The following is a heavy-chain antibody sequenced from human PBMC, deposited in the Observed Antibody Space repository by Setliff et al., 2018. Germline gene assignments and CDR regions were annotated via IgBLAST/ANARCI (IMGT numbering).Heavy chain of an antibody. CDR1: GYTFTSYG. V-gene: IGHV1-18*01. CDR3: VRAPPTVVIPPGRAFFDP. D-gene: IGHD2-2*01. Sequence: GASVKVSCKASGYTFTSYGVSWVRQAPGQGLEWMGWISAYNGNINYAQKFQGRVTMTTDTYTSTANIELRSLRSDDTAVYYCVRAPPTVVIPPGRAFFDPWGQGTLVTVSS. CDR2: ISAYNGNI. J-gene: IGHJ5*02.